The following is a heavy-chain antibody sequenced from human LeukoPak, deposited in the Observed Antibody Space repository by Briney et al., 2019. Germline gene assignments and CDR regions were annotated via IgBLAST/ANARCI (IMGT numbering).Heavy chain of an antibody. CDR1: GFSLSSSGVG. CDR3: AHRHGSGSLFDY. D-gene: IGHD3-10*01. J-gene: IGHJ4*02. V-gene: IGHV2-5*02. CDR2: IYWDDDK. Sequence: SGPTLVNPTQTLTLTCTFSGFSLSSSGVGVGWIRQPPGKALEWLALIYWDDDKRYSPSLKTRLTITKDTSKNQVVLTLTNMDPVDTATYYCAHRHGSGSLFDYWAREPWSPSPQ.